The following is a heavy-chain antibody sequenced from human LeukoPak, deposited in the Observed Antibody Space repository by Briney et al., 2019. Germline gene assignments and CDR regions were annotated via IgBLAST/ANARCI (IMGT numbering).Heavy chain of an antibody. D-gene: IGHD6-13*01. CDR3: ALTGQQLDWFDP. CDR1: GGVFTTYA. CDR2: IIPFLGTT. V-gene: IGHV1-69*11. Sequence: ASVKVSCKASGGVFTTYAVSWVRQAPGQGLEWMGSIIPFLGTTNYAQKFQGRVTITADEPTRTAYMELTYVRSDDTAVYYCALTGQQLDWFDPWGQGTLVTVSS. J-gene: IGHJ5*02.